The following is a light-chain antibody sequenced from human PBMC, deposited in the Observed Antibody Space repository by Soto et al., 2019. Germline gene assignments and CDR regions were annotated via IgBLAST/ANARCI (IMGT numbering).Light chain of an antibody. V-gene: IGKV3-15*01. J-gene: IGKJ1*01. CDR3: QQYNNWIQT. Sequence: EIVMTQSPATLSVSPGARATLSCRASQRVSSNLAWYQQKPGQAPRLLIYGASTRATGIPARFSGSGSGTEFTLTIRSLQSEDFAVYYCQQYNNWIQTFGQGNNVEIQ. CDR1: QRVSSN. CDR2: GAS.